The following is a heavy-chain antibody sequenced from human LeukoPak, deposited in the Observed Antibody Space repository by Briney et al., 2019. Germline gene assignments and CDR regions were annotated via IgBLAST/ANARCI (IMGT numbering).Heavy chain of an antibody. CDR2: INHSGST. D-gene: IGHD4-17*01. CDR1: GGSFSGYY. V-gene: IGHV4-34*01. J-gene: IGHJ3*02. CDR3: ARVQDYGDYVGNAFDI. Sequence: PSETLSPTCAVYGGSFSGYYWSWIRQPPGKGLEWIGEINHSGSTYYNPSLKSRVTISVDTSKNQFSLKLSSVTAADTAVYYCARVQDYGDYVGNAFDIWGQGTMVTVSS.